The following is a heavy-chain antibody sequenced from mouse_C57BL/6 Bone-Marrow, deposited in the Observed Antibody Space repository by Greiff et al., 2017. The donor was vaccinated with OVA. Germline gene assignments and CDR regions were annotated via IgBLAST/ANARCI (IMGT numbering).Heavy chain of an antibody. CDR1: GYSFTGYY. D-gene: IGHD3-1*01. Sequence: EVQLQQSGPELVKPGASVKISCKASGYSFTGYYMNWVKQSPEKSLEWIGEINPSTGGTTYNQKFKAKATLTVDKSSSTAYMQLKSLTSEDSAVYYCARCPLRARWAWFGYWGQGTLVTVSA. V-gene: IGHV1-42*01. J-gene: IGHJ3*01. CDR2: INPSTGGT. CDR3: ARCPLRARWAWFGY.